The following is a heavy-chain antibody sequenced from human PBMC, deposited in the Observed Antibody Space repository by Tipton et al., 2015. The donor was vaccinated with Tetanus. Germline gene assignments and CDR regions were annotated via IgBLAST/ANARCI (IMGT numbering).Heavy chain of an antibody. J-gene: IGHJ6*02. CDR3: AKLDYGDYGRYYYYEMDV. Sequence: SLRLSCAVSGFTFSTYWMTWVRQAPGKGLEWVANINRDGSETYYVDSVKGRFTISRDDSKETVYLQMSSLRAEDTAVYYCAKLDYGDYGRYYYYEMDVWGQGP. D-gene: IGHD4-17*01. CDR1: GFTFSTYW. V-gene: IGHV3-7*01. CDR2: INRDGSET.